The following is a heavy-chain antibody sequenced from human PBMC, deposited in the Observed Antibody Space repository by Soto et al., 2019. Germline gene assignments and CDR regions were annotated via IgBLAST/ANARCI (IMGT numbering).Heavy chain of an antibody. Sequence: EVQLVESGGGLVQPGESLRLSCAASGFTFSRYEMNWVRQAPGKGLEWVAYIGSRGTSIFYADSVKGRFAISRDNENDTVSLLMSNLRVDETAVYYCARDRGYNTGWYGGALDFWGQGTLVTVSS. CDR3: ARDRGYNTGWYGGALDF. V-gene: IGHV3-48*03. CDR2: IGSRGTSI. J-gene: IGHJ4*02. D-gene: IGHD6-19*01. CDR1: GFTFSRYE.